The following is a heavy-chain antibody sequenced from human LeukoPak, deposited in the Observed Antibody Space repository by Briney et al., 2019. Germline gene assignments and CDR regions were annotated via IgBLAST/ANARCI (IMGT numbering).Heavy chain of an antibody. V-gene: IGHV4-4*07. D-gene: IGHD3-22*01. Sequence: PSETLSLTCTVSGGSISSYYWSWIRQPAGKGLEWIGRIYTSGSTNYNPSLKSRVTMSVDTSKNQFSLKLSSVTAADTAVYYCARGGSYYYDSSGYGTYYYYYYMDVWGKGTTVTISS. CDR2: IYTSGST. CDR3: ARGGSYYYDSSGYGTYYYYYYMDV. J-gene: IGHJ6*03. CDR1: GGSISSYY.